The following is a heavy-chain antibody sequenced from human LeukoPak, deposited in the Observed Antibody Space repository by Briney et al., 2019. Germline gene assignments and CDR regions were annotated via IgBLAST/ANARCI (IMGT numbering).Heavy chain of an antibody. V-gene: IGHV1-18*01. CDR1: GYTFTSYG. CDR2: ISAYNGNT. J-gene: IGHJ4*02. Sequence: ASVKVSCKASGYTFTSYGISWVRQAPGQGLEWIGWISAYNGNTNYAQKLQGRVTMTTDTSTSTAYMELRSLRSDDTAVYYCAYSLRGDYFDYWGQGTLVTVSS. D-gene: IGHD2-15*01. CDR3: AYSLRGDYFDY.